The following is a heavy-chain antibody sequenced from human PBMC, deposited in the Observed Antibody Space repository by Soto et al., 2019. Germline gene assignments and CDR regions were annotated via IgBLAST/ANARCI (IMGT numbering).Heavy chain of an antibody. V-gene: IGHV3-33*01. CDR1: GFTFSSYG. J-gene: IGHJ4*02. CDR3: ARDVGKTPDTAMQG. CDR2: IWYDGSNK. D-gene: IGHD5-18*01. Sequence: PGGSLRLSCAASGFTFSSYGMHWVRQAPGKGLEWVAVIWYDGSNKYYADSVKGRFTISRDNSKNTLYLQMNSLRAEDTAVYYCARDVGKTPDTAMQGWGQGTLVTVSS.